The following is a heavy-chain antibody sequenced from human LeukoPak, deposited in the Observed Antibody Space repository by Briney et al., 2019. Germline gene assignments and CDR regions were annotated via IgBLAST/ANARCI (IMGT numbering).Heavy chain of an antibody. CDR3: AKMGGEVATSGWRVEIDY. Sequence: GRSLRLSCAASGFTFSSYVMHWVRQAPGKGLEWVAIISYDGSNEYYADSVKGRFTISRDNSKNTLYLQMNTLRAEDTAVYYCAKMGGEVATSGWRVEIDYWGQGTLVTVSS. V-gene: IGHV3-30*04. CDR2: ISYDGSNE. J-gene: IGHJ4*02. CDR1: GFTFSSYV. D-gene: IGHD5-12*01.